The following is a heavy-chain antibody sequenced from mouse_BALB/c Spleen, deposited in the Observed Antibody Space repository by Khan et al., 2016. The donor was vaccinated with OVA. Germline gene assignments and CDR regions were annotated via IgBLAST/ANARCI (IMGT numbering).Heavy chain of an antibody. D-gene: IGHD1-1*01. CDR3: ARAGSRYNYAMDY. V-gene: IGHV3-2*02. CDR1: GYSITSDYA. J-gene: IGHJ4*01. Sequence: EVQLQESGPGLVKPSQSLSLTCTVTGYSITSDYAWNWIRQFPGNKLEWMGYISYSGSTNYNPALKSRISITRDTSKNQLFLQLNSVSTEDTATYYCARAGSRYNYAMDYWGQGTSVTVSS. CDR2: ISYSGST.